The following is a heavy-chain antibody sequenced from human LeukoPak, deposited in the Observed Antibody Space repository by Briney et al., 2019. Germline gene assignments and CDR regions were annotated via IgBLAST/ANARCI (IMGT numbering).Heavy chain of an antibody. CDR3: ARGYSSDN. CDR1: GFTVSSNF. D-gene: IGHD2-21*01. Sequence: GGSLRLSCAASGFTVSSNFMSWVRRAPGKGLEWVSVIYSGGSTYYADSVKGRFTISRDNSKNTLNLQMNSLRAEDAAVHYCARGYSSDNWGQGTLVTVSS. V-gene: IGHV3-66*01. CDR2: IYSGGST. J-gene: IGHJ4*02.